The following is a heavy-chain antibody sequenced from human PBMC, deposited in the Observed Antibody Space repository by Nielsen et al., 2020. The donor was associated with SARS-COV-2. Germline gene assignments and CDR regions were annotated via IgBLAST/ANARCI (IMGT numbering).Heavy chain of an antibody. CDR1: GFTFSSYG. V-gene: IGHV3-30*18. CDR3: AKTYGDYENYYYYYMDV. J-gene: IGHJ6*03. Sequence: GGSLRLSCAASGFTFSSYGMHWVRQAPGKGLEWVAVISYDGSNKYYADSVKGRFTISRDNSKNTLYLQMNSLRAEDTAVYYCAKTYGDYENYYYYYMDVWGKGTTVTVSS. CDR2: ISYDGSNK. D-gene: IGHD4-17*01.